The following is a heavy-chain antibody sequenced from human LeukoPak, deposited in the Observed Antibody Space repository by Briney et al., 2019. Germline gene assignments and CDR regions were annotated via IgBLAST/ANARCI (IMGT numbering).Heavy chain of an antibody. CDR1: GGSVSSSSYY. CDR2: IYYSGST. V-gene: IGHV4-39*01. Sequence: SETLSLTCTVSGGSVSSSSYYWGWIRQPPGKGLEWIGSIYYSGSTYYNPSLKSRVTISVDTSKNQFSLKLSSVTAADTAVYYCARHLSVYCSSTSCPPWGIYYFDYWGQGTLVTVSS. D-gene: IGHD2-2*01. CDR3: ARHLSVYCSSTSCPPWGIYYFDY. J-gene: IGHJ4*02.